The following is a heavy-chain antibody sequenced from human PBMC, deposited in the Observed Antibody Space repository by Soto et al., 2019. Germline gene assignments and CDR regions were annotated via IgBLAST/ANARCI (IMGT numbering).Heavy chain of an antibody. CDR3: ARGSYYYGSGSLN. D-gene: IGHD3-10*01. Sequence: QVQLVQSGAEVKKPGSSVKVSCKASGGTFSSYTISWVRQAPGQGLEWMGRIIPILGIANYAQKFQGRVTITADKSTSTAYMELRSLRSEDTAVYYCARGSYYYGSGSLNWGQGTLVTVSS. J-gene: IGHJ4*02. CDR2: IIPILGIA. V-gene: IGHV1-69*02. CDR1: GGTFSSYT.